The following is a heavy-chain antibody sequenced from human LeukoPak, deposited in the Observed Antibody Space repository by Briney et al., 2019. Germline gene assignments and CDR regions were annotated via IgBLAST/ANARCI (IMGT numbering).Heavy chain of an antibody. J-gene: IGHJ5*02. CDR1: GYTFTSYG. D-gene: IGHD2-21*02. CDR3: ARGAMVTAIGYWFDP. V-gene: IGHV1-8*03. CDR2: MNPNSGNT. Sequence: ASVKVSCKASGYTFTSYGISWVRQATGQGLEWMGWMNPNSGNTGYAQKFQGRVTITRNTSISTAYMELSSLRSEDTAVYYCARGAMVTAIGYWFDPWGQGTLVTVSS.